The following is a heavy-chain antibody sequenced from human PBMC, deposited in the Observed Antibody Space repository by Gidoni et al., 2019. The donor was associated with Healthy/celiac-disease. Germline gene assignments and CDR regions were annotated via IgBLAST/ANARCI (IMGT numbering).Heavy chain of an antibody. CDR3: ARGGRDGYNKGAFDH. CDR2: IWYDGSNK. Sequence: QVQLVESGGGVVQPGRSLRLSCAASGFTFSSYGMHWVRQAPGKGLEWVAVIWYDGSNKYYADSVKGRFTISRDNSKNTLYLQMNSLRAEDTAVYYCARGGRDGYNKGAFDHWGQGTLVTVSS. J-gene: IGHJ4*02. CDR1: GFTFSSYG. D-gene: IGHD5-12*01. V-gene: IGHV3-33*01.